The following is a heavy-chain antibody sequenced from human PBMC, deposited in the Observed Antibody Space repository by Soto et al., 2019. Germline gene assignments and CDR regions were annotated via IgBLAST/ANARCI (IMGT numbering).Heavy chain of an antibody. J-gene: IGHJ4*02. V-gene: IGHV3-13*01. CDR3: ARAAYGTTDIDY. Sequence: GALRLSCAASGFTFSSYDMHWVRQATGKGLEWVSAIGTAGDTYYPGSVKGRFTISRENAKNSLYLQMNSLRAGDTAVYYCARAAYGTTDIDYWGQGTLVTVSS. CDR1: GFTFSSYD. CDR2: IGTAGDT. D-gene: IGHD4-17*01.